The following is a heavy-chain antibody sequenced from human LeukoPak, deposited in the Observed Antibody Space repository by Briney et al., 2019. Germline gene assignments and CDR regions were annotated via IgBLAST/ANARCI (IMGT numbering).Heavy chain of an antibody. J-gene: IGHJ6*02. CDR1: GFTFSDYY. CDR3: ARDHSTPYYYYYYGMGV. Sequence: GGSLRLSCAASGFTFSDYYMSWIRQAPGKGLEWVSYISSSGSTIYYADSVKGRFTISRDNAKNSLYLQMNSLRAEDTAVYYCARDHSTPYYYYYYGMGVWGQGTTVTVSS. V-gene: IGHV3-11*01. D-gene: IGHD2-2*01. CDR2: ISSSGSTI.